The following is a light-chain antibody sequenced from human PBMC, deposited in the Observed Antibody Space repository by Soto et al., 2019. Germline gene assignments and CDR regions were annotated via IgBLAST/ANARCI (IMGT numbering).Light chain of an antibody. V-gene: IGKV3-20*01. CDR2: GAF. CDR1: QSVYSDY. CDR3: QRYGSSPIT. J-gene: IGKJ5*01. Sequence: EVVVTQSPGTLSLSPGERATLSCRASQSVYSDYLAWFQQKPGQAPRLLIYGAFRRATGIPDRFSGSGSGTDFTLPISRLEPEDFAVYYCQRYGSSPITFGQGTRLEIK.